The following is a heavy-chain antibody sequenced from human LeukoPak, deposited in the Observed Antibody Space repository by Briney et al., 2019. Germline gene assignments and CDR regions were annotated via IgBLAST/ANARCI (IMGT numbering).Heavy chain of an antibody. CDR2: IYYSGST. D-gene: IGHD3-22*01. CDR1: GGSISSGDYY. Sequence: SQTLCLTCTVSGGSISSGDYYWSWIRQPPEKGVEWIGDIYYSGSTYYNPSLKSRVTISVDTSKNQFSLKLSSVTAADTAVYYCARGIRGYDSSGYLNWFDPWGQGTLVTVSS. CDR3: ARGIRGYDSSGYLNWFDP. J-gene: IGHJ5*02. V-gene: IGHV4-30-4*01.